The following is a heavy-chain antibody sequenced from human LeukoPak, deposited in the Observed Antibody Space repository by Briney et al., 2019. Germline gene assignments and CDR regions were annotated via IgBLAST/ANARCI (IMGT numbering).Heavy chain of an antibody. Sequence: SETLSLTGAAYGGTFSDYYWTWIRQSPGKGREGSGEINHSGTTDYNPSLKSRVTISVDTSKNQFSLKVRSVTAADTAVYYCARRVRGVIISFYYYNGMDVWGQGTTVTVSS. CDR2: INHSGTT. J-gene: IGHJ6*02. CDR3: ARRVRGVIISFYYYNGMDV. V-gene: IGHV4-34*01. D-gene: IGHD3-10*01. CDR1: GGTFSDYY.